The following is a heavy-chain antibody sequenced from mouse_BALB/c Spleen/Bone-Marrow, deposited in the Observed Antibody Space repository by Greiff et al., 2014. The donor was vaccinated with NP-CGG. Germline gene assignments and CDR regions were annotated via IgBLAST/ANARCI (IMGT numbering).Heavy chain of an antibody. Sequence: VQLQQSGAELVRSGASVKLSCKASGYTFTSYWINWVKQRPGQGLEWIGNIYPSDSYTNYNQKFKDKATLTVDKSSSTAYMQLSSPTSEDSAVYYCTKGTRYYFDYWGQGTTLTVSS. D-gene: IGHD3-3*01. CDR3: TKGTRYYFDY. J-gene: IGHJ2*01. V-gene: IGHV1-69*02. CDR2: IYPSDSYT. CDR1: GYTFTSYW.